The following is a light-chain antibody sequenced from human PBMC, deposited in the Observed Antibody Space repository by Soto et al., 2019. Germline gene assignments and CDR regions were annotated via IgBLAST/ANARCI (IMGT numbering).Light chain of an antibody. CDR1: TYNIGSNS. CDR2: GSN. CDR3: AAWDDSLLGM. Sequence: QPVLTQPPSASGAPGQRVTISCSGSTYNIGSNSVNWYQQVPGTAPRLLIYGSNKRPSGVPDRFSASKSGTSASLVISGLQSEDEASYYCAAWDDSLLGMFGGGTKLTVL. J-gene: IGLJ3*02. V-gene: IGLV1-44*01.